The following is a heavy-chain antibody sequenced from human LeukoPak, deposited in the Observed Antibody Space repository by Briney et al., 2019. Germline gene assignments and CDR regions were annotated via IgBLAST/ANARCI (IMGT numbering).Heavy chain of an antibody. CDR1: GFTFSSYA. CDR3: AKDHSNALLRFGEVIRKTRDGYFDY. V-gene: IGHV3-30*02. D-gene: IGHD3-10*01. Sequence: GGSLSLSCAASGFTFSSYAMHWVRQAPGKGLEWMAFIRYDGSNKYYADSVKGRFTISRDNSKNTLYLQMNSLRAEDTAVYYCAKDHSNALLRFGEVIRKTRDGYFDYWGQGTLVTVSS. J-gene: IGHJ4*02. CDR2: IRYDGSNK.